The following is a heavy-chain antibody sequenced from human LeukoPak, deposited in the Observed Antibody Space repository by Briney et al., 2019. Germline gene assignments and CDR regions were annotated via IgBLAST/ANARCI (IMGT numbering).Heavy chain of an antibody. CDR3: ARGSRYGSGSHFDF. CDR1: GFTFSDYY. V-gene: IGHV3-11*01. CDR2: ISSGGYNI. Sequence: GGSLRLSCAASGFTFSDYYMGWIRQAPGKGLECVSYISSGGYNIHYADSVKGRFTISRDDAQNSLILQMNSLTAEDTAVFYCARGSRYGSGSHFDFWGQGTLVTVSS. D-gene: IGHD3-10*01. J-gene: IGHJ4*02.